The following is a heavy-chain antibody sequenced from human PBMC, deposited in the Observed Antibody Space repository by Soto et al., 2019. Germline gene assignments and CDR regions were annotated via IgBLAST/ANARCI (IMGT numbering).Heavy chain of an antibody. V-gene: IGHV4-34*01. D-gene: IGHD3-9*01. J-gene: IGHJ6*02. CDR2: IHHSGST. CDR1: GGSFDGYY. Sequence: SETLSLTCALYGGSFDGYYWSWIRQSTGKGLEWIGEIHHSGSTKYNPSLKSRVSLSVDTSTKQFSLKMTSMTAADTAVYYCASSGRYDILTGVGYYGMDVWGQGTTVTVSS. CDR3: ASSGRYDILTGVGYYGMDV.